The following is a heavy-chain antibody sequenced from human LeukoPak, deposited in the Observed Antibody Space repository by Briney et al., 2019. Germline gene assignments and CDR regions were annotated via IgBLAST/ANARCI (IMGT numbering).Heavy chain of an antibody. CDR1: GYTFTGYY. Sequence: ASAKVSCKASGYTFTGYYMHWVRQAPGQGLEWMGWINPNSGGTNYAQKFQGRVTMTRGTSISTAYMELSRLRSDDTAVYYCARGGYCSSTSCYPPGYWGQGTLVTVSS. D-gene: IGHD2-2*01. CDR2: INPNSGGT. J-gene: IGHJ4*02. CDR3: ARGGYCSSTSCYPPGY. V-gene: IGHV1-2*02.